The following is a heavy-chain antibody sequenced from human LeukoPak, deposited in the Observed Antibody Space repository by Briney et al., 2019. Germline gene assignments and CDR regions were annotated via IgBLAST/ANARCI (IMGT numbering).Heavy chain of an antibody. CDR2: IKQDGTEK. V-gene: IGHV3-7*01. CDR3: AREQIVVVPAAIAYYYMDV. J-gene: IGHJ6*03. D-gene: IGHD2-2*02. CDR1: GFTLSNHW. Sequence: GGSLRLSCAASGFTLSNHWMIWVRQAPGKGLECVANIKQDGTEKYYLDSVKGRFTISRDNAKNSLYLQMNSLRAEDTAVYYCAREQIVVVPAAIAYYYMDVWGKGTTVTVSS.